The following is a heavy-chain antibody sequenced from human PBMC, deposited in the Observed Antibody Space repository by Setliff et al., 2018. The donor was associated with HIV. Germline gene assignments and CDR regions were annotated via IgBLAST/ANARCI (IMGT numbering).Heavy chain of an antibody. V-gene: IGHV4-38-2*02. CDR1: GYSISSGYY. J-gene: IGHJ4*02. CDR3: GRQAWDHQSSGYFVDY. Sequence: PSETLSLTCTVSGYSISSGYYWGWIRQPPGKGLEWIGSIYQTGSTNYNPSPKSRVTVSLDMSKNQFSLKLTSVTAADTAVYYCGRQAWDHQSSGYFVDYWGQGTLVTVS. D-gene: IGHD3-22*01. CDR2: IYQTGST.